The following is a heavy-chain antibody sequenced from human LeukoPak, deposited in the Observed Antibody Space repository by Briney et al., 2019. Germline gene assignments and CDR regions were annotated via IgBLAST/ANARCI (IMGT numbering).Heavy chain of an antibody. CDR3: ARDCSSTSCLYYYYYYGMDV. J-gene: IGHJ6*02. CDR1: GYTFTSYY. V-gene: IGHV1-69*04. D-gene: IGHD2-2*01. CDR2: IIPILGIA. Sequence: SVKVSCKASGYTFTSYYMHWVRQAPGQGLEWMGRIIPILGIANYAQKFQGRVTITADKSTSTAYMELSSLRSEDTAVYYCARDCSSTSCLYYYYYYGMDVWGQGTTVTVSS.